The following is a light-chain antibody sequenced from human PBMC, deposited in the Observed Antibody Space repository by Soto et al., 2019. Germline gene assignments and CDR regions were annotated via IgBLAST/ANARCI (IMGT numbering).Light chain of an antibody. CDR3: QQSYSIFWT. J-gene: IGKJ1*01. CDR1: QSISTY. Sequence: DIQMTQSPSSLSASVGDGVTITCRASQSISTYVNWHQQKPGNAPKLLIYGASRLQSGVPSRFSGSGSGTDFILTISSLQPEDFATYYCQQSYSIFWTFGQGTEVEMK. V-gene: IGKV1-39*01. CDR2: GAS.